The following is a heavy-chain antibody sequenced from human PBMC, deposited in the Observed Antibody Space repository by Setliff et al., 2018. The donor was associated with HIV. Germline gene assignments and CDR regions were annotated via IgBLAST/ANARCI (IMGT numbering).Heavy chain of an antibody. CDR2: IWYDGSNI. D-gene: IGHD3-22*01. Sequence: PGGSLRLSCEASGFSLSGYGMHWVRQAPGKGLEWMAIIWYDGSNIQYAGSVKGRFTISRDTSKNTLYLQMNRLRAEDTAVYYCARGGGGGGHYDRGGYYQDFWGRGTLVSVSS. CDR1: GFSLSGYG. CDR3: ARGGGGGGHYDRGGYYQDF. J-gene: IGHJ1*01. V-gene: IGHV3-33*01.